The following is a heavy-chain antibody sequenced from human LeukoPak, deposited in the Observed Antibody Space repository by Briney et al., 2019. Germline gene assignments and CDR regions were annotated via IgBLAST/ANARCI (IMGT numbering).Heavy chain of an antibody. CDR1: GYY. D-gene: IGHD4-17*01. CDR3: ARESFTTGTSATDAFDI. Sequence: ASVKVSCKASGYYIHWVRQAPGQGLEWMGWINPNSGGTNPAQKFQGRVTMNRDPSISTAYMELSRLRSDDAAVYYCARESFTTGTSATDAFDIWGQGTMVTVSS. J-gene: IGHJ3*02. CDR2: INPNSGGT. V-gene: IGHV1-2*02.